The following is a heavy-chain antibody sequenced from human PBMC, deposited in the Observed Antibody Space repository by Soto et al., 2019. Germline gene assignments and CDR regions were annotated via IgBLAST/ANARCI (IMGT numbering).Heavy chain of an antibody. Sequence: QVQLQESGPGLVKPSETLSLTCTVSGGSISSYYWSWIRQPPGKGLEWIGYIYYSGSTNYNFSLKSRVPISVDTSKNQFSLKLSSVTAADTAVYYCARVRYSGSYQDAFDIWGQGTMVTVSS. CDR2: IYYSGST. V-gene: IGHV4-59*01. D-gene: IGHD1-26*01. CDR3: ARVRYSGSYQDAFDI. J-gene: IGHJ3*02. CDR1: GGSISSYY.